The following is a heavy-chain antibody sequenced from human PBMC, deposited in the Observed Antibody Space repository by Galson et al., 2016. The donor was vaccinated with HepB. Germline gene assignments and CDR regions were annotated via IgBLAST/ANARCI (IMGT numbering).Heavy chain of an antibody. V-gene: IGHV3-30*03. CDR2: ISYDGSNK. J-gene: IGHJ6*02. CDR1: GFTFSSYG. D-gene: IGHD5-12*01. Sequence: SLRLSCAASGFTFSSYGMHWVRQAPGKGLEWVAVISYDGSNKYYADSVKGRFTISRDNSKNTLYLQMNSLRAEDTAVYYCARGRWIMDVWGQGTTVTVSS. CDR3: ARGRWIMDV.